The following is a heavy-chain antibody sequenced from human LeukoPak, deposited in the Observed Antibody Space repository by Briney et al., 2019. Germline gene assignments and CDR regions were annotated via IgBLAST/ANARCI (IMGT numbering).Heavy chain of an antibody. V-gene: IGHV4-34*01. D-gene: IGHD3-9*01. CDR3: AAPYYDILTGYQN. CDR1: GGSYSGYY. J-gene: IGHJ4*02. Sequence: ETLSLTGPVCGGSYSGYYWSWIRQHQGKGLEWIGEINHSGSTNYNPSLKSRVTISVDTSKNQFSLKLSSVTAADTAVYYCAAPYYDILTGYQNWGQGTLVTVSS. CDR2: INHSGST.